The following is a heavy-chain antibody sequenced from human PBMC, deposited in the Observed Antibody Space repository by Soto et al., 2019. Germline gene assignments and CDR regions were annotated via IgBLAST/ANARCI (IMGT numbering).Heavy chain of an antibody. CDR2: ISAYNGNT. CDR1: GYTFTNFG. V-gene: IGHV1-18*01. D-gene: IGHD3-16*01. Sequence: QVHLVQSGAEVKKPGASVKVSCTASGYTFTNFGISWVRQAPGQGLEWTGWISAYNGNTNYAQKFQGRVTMTTVTATSTVDMELRSLSSDDTPVYYCARGGTPIDYGGQGTLVSVSS. J-gene: IGHJ4*02. CDR3: ARGGTPIDY.